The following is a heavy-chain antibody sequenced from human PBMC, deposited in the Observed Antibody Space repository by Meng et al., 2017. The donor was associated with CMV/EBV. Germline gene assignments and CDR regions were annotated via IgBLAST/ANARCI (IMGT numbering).Heavy chain of an antibody. CDR2: IRYDGSNK. Sequence: GGSLRLSCAASGFTFSGYGMHGVRQAPGKGREGVAFIRYDGSNKYYADSVKGRFTISRDNSKNTLYLQMNSLRAEDTAVYYCAKGGGRMVRDNWFDPWGQGTLVTVSS. CDR3: AKGGGRMVRDNWFDP. D-gene: IGHD3-10*01. J-gene: IGHJ5*02. CDR1: GFTFSGYG. V-gene: IGHV3-30*02.